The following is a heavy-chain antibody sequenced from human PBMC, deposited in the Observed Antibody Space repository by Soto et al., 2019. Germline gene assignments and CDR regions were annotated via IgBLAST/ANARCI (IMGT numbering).Heavy chain of an antibody. D-gene: IGHD2-2*01. CDR2: IYYSGST. J-gene: IGHJ5*02. CDR3: ARQSCSSTSCYSWVSWFDP. V-gene: IGHV4-59*08. CDR1: GGSISSYY. Sequence: SETLSLTCTVSGGSISSYYWSWIRQPPGKGLEWVGHIYYSGSTNYNPSLKSRVTISVDTSKNQFSLKLSSVTAADTAVYYCARQSCSSTSCYSWVSWFDPWGQGTLVTVSS.